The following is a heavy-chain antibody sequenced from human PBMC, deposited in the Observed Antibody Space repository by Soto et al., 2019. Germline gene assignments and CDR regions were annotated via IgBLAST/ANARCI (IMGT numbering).Heavy chain of an antibody. J-gene: IGHJ5*02. Sequence: QVQLVQSGAEVKKPGSSVKVSCKASGGTFSSYAISWVRQAPGQGLEWMGGIIPIFGTANYAQKFQGRVTITADESTSTAYMELSSLRSEDTAVYYCARDKVDGYSRDGDWFGPWGQGTLVTVSS. CDR3: ARDKVDGYSRDGDWFGP. D-gene: IGHD6-13*01. CDR2: IIPIFGTA. V-gene: IGHV1-69*12. CDR1: GGTFSSYA.